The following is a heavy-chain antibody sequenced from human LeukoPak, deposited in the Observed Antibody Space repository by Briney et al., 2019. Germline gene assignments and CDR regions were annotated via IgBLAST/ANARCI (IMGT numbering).Heavy chain of an antibody. CDR3: AKVETLRDYGDSEYYCYYGMDV. CDR1: GFTFGGYA. CDR2: ISGSGGST. D-gene: IGHD4-17*01. V-gene: IGHV3-23*01. J-gene: IGHJ6*02. Sequence: GGSLRLSCAASGFTFGGYAMSWVRQAPGKGLEWVSAISGSGGSTYYADSVKGRFTISRDNSKNTLYLQMNSLRAEDTAVYYCAKVETLRDYGDSEYYCYYGMDVWGQGTTVTVSS.